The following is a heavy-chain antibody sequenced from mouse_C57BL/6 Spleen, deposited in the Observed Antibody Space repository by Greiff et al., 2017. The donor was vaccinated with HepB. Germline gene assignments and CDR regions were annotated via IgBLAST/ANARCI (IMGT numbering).Heavy chain of an antibody. Sequence: QVQLQQPGAELVRPGTSVKLSCKASGYTFTSYWMHWVKQRPGQGLEWIGVIDPSDSYTNYNQKFKGKATLTVDTSSSTAYMQLSSLTSEDSAVYYCARYYDYAFDYWGQGTTLTVSS. CDR1: GYTFTSYW. V-gene: IGHV1-59*01. D-gene: IGHD2-4*01. J-gene: IGHJ2*01. CDR3: ARYYDYAFDY. CDR2: IDPSDSYT.